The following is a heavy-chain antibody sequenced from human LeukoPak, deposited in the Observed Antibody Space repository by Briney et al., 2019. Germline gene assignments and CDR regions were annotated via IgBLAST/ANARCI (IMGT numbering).Heavy chain of an antibody. Sequence: GGSLRLSCAASGFTFSSYGMHWVRQAPGKGLEWVAVISYDGSNKYYADSAKGRFTISRDNSKNTLYLQMNSLRAEDTAVYYCAKDYWSGYYDYWGQGTLVTVSS. CDR1: GFTFSSYG. V-gene: IGHV3-30*18. D-gene: IGHD3-3*01. CDR2: ISYDGSNK. J-gene: IGHJ4*02. CDR3: AKDYWSGYYDY.